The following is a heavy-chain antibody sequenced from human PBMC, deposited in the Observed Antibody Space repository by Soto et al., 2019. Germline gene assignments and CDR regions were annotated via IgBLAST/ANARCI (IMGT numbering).Heavy chain of an antibody. V-gene: IGHV4-4*02. CDR3: ARVWGALAPIAGWFGP. J-gene: IGHJ5*02. D-gene: IGHD3-16*01. CDR1: NGSITSGNW. Sequence: QVQLQESGSGLVKPSGTLSLTCAVSNGSITSGNWWSWVRQPPGKGLEWIGDIYQTGSTNYNPSLRSRVIISVDKSKNNFSLSLSSVTAADTAVYFCARVWGALAPIAGWFGPWGRGILVTVSS. CDR2: IYQTGST.